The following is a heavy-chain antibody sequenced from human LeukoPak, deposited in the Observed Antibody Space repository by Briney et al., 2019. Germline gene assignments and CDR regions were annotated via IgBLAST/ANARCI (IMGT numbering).Heavy chain of an antibody. V-gene: IGHV4-59*01. CDR1: GGSISSYY. J-gene: IGHJ4*02. D-gene: IGHD6-13*01. CDR2: IYYSGST. Sequence: SETLSLTCTVSGGSISSYYWSWIRQPPGKGLEWIGYIYYSGSTNYNPSLKSRVTISVDTSKNQFSLKLSSVTAADTAVYYCAGAYSSSWYDYWGQGTLVTVSS. CDR3: AGAYSSSWYDY.